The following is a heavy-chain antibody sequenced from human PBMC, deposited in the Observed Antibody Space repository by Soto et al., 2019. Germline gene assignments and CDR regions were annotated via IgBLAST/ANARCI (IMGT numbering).Heavy chain of an antibody. CDR1: GFTFSSYD. Sequence: GGSLSLSCAASGFTFSSYDMHWVRQATGKGLEWVSAIGTAGDTYYPGSVKGRFTISRENAKNSLYLQMNSLRAGDTAVYYCARDLLTGTTMGPLFDPWGQGTLVTVSS. D-gene: IGHD1-7*01. V-gene: IGHV3-13*01. CDR3: ARDLLTGTTMGPLFDP. CDR2: IGTAGDT. J-gene: IGHJ5*02.